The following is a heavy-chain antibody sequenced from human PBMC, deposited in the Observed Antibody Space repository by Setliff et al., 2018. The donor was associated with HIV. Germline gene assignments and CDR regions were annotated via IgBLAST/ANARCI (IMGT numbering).Heavy chain of an antibody. CDR1: GYTFIDYF. V-gene: IGHV1-2*02. CDR3: ARQLSNSLDY. D-gene: IGHD7-27*01. Sequence: GASVKVSCKASGYTFIDYFIHWVRQAPGQGPEWMGWISPYDLSERTSQRFRGRVTMTRDTSVNTAYLDLSGLTSDDTAIYYCARQLSNSLDYWGQGTLVTVSS. CDR2: ISPYDLSE. J-gene: IGHJ4*02.